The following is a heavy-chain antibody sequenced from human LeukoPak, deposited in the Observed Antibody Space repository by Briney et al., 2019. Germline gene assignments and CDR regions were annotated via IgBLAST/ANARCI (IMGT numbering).Heavy chain of an antibody. D-gene: IGHD5-12*01. CDR2: IYYSGST. Sequence: SETLSLTCTVSGGSISSSSYYWGWIRQPPGKGLEWIGSIYYSGSTYYNPSLKSRVTISVDTSKNQFSLKLGSVTAADTAVYYCALRGYSGYDYQKFDYWGQGTLVTVSS. J-gene: IGHJ4*02. CDR3: ALRGYSGYDYQKFDY. V-gene: IGHV4-39*01. CDR1: GGSISSSSYY.